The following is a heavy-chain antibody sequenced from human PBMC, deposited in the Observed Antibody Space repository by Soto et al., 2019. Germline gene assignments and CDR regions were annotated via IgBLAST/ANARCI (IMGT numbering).Heavy chain of an antibody. J-gene: IGHJ6*02. CDR3: ASPSSAQGGYYYYYYGMDV. V-gene: IGHV4-39*01. CDR2: FYYSWST. D-gene: IGHD3-16*01. CDR1: GGSISSSSYY. Sequence: PSETLSLTCTVSGGSISSSSYYWGWIRQPPGKGLEWIGIFYYSWSTYYNPSLKSRVTISVDTSKNHFSLKLSSVTAADTAVYYCASPSSAQGGYYYYYYGMDVWGQGTTVTVSS.